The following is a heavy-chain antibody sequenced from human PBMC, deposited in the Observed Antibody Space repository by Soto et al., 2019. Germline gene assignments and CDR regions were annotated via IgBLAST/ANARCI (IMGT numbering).Heavy chain of an antibody. Sequence: NPSETLSLTFAVYGGSFSGYYWSWIRQPPGKGLEWIGEINHSGSTNYNPSLKSRVTISVDTSKNQFSLKLSSVTAADTAVYYCAREPVMVYYGMDVWGQGTTVTVSS. D-gene: IGHD3-10*01. J-gene: IGHJ6*02. CDR1: GGSFSGYY. V-gene: IGHV4-34*01. CDR2: INHSGST. CDR3: AREPVMVYYGMDV.